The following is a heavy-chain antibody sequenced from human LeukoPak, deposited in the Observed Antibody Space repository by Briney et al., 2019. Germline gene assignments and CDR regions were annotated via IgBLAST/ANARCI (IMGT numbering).Heavy chain of an antibody. Sequence: ASVKVSCKASGYTFSIFGISWVRQAPGQGLEWMGWISAYNGNTNYAQKFQDRVTMTTDTSTSTAYMELRGLRSDDTAMYYCARAGATVTTHFDFWGQGTVATVSS. CDR2: ISAYNGNT. CDR3: ARAGATVTTHFDF. D-gene: IGHD4-17*01. CDR1: GYTFSIFG. V-gene: IGHV1-18*01. J-gene: IGHJ4*02.